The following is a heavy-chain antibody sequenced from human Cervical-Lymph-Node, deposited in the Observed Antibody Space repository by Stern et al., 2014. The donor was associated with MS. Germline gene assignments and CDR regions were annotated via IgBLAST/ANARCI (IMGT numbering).Heavy chain of an antibody. CDR1: GLVFGDYA. J-gene: IGHJ4*02. Sequence: EVQLVESGGGLVQPARSLRLPCTASGLVFGDYAVSWFRQAPGKGLAWVGFIRSKTYGGTTENAPSVKGRFTIARDDANTIAYLQMSRLKTEDTAFYYCATYCTNGVCQMPLFQYWGQGTLGTVSS. CDR2: IRSKTYGGTT. D-gene: IGHD2-8*01. V-gene: IGHV3-49*03. CDR3: ATYCTNGVCQMPLFQY.